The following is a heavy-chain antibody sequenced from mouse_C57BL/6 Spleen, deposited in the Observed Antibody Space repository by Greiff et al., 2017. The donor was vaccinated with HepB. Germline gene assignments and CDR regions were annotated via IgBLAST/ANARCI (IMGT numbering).Heavy chain of an antibody. V-gene: IGHV1-72*01. D-gene: IGHD1-1*01. J-gene: IGHJ1*03. CDR2: IDPNSGGT. CDR3: AREGITTVYFDV. Sequence: VQLQQPGAELVKPGASVKLSCKASGYTFTSYWMHWVKQRPGLGLEWIGRIDPNSGGTKYNEKFKSKATLTVDKPSSTAYMQLSSLTSEDSAVYYCAREGITTVYFDVWGTGTTVTVSS. CDR1: GYTFTSYW.